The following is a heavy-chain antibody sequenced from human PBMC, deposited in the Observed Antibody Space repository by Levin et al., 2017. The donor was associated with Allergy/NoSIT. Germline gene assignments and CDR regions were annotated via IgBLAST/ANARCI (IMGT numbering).Heavy chain of an antibody. Sequence: NTSETLSLTCTVSGGSISSSSYYWGWIRQPPGKGLEWIGSIYYSGSTYYNPSLKSRVTISVDTSKNQFSLKLSSVTAADTAVYYCARPDHFAPSLFQHWGQGTLVTVSS. D-gene: IGHD3-3*02. V-gene: IGHV4-39*01. J-gene: IGHJ1*01. CDR2: IYYSGST. CDR1: GGSISSSSYY. CDR3: ARPDHFAPSLFQH.